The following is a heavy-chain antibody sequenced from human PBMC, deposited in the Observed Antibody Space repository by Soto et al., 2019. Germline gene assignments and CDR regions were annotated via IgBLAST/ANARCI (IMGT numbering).Heavy chain of an antibody. CDR3: ARLYYDYV. J-gene: IGHJ6*03. Sequence: GGSLRLSCTASGFDFSTYSMNWVRQAPGKGLEWIAYVSMDSDSIHYADSVKGRFTISRDDAENSLYLQMNSLRDDDKATYYCARLYYDYVWGKGTTVTVS. V-gene: IGHV3-48*02. D-gene: IGHD3-3*01. CDR1: GFDFSTYS. CDR2: VSMDSDSI.